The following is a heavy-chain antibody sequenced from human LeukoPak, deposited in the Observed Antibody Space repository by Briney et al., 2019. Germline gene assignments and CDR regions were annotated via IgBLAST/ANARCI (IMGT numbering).Heavy chain of an antibody. CDR3: STGPRSLPY. J-gene: IGHJ4*01. CDR2: ISSSSSTI. CDR1: GFTFSSYS. D-gene: IGHD4-23*01. Sequence: AGGSLRLSCAASGFTFSSYSMNWVRQAPGKGLEWVSYISSSSSTIFYADSVKGRFTISRDNAKNSLYLQMNSLRPEDTALYYCSTGPRSLPYWGPGTLVTVSS. V-gene: IGHV3-48*01.